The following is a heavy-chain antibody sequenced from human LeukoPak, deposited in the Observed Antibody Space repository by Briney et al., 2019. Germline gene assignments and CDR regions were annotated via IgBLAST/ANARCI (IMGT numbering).Heavy chain of an antibody. D-gene: IGHD3-22*01. J-gene: IGHJ4*02. CDR1: GGSFSGYY. V-gene: IGHV4-34*01. Sequence: NPSETLSLTCAVYGGSFSGYYWSWIRQPPGKGLEWIGEINHSGSTNYNPPLKSRVTISVDTSKNQFSLKLSSVTAADTAVYYCARGRERITMIVVAKYFDYWGQGTLVTVSS. CDR3: ARGRERITMIVVAKYFDY. CDR2: INHSGST.